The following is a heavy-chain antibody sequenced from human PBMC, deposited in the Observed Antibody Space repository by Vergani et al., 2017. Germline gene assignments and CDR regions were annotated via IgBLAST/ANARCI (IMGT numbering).Heavy chain of an antibody. D-gene: IGHD1-26*01. V-gene: IGHV3-66*02. CDR1: GFAVSENY. CDR3: TSRISVWESRSDF. CDR2: IYPSGET. J-gene: IGHJ4*02. Sequence: VESGGTLVQPGGSLRLSFAGSGFAVSENYIKWVRQAPGKGLEWVSIIYPSGETFFTDSVKGRFTLSRDISKNMVYLEMNTLSPDDSSLYYCTSRISVWESRSDFWCRGALVTAAS.